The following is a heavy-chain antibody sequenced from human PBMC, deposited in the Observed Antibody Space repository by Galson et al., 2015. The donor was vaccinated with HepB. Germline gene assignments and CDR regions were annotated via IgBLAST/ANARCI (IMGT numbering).Heavy chain of an antibody. J-gene: IGHJ5*02. CDR2: ISSSSSTI. V-gene: IGHV3-48*04. CDR1: GFTFSSYS. D-gene: IGHD2-15*01. CDR3: ARDRTIVVVVPNGFDP. Sequence: SLRLSCAASGFTFSSYSMNWVRQAPGKGLEWVSCISSSSSTIYYADSVKGRFTISRDNAKNSLYLQMNSLRAEDTAVYYCARDRTIVVVVPNGFDPWGQGTLVTVSS.